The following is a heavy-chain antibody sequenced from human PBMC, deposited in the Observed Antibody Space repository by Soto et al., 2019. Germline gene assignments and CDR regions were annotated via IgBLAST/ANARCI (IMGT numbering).Heavy chain of an antibody. CDR1: GFTFSSYG. CDR2: IRSDGDAT. Sequence: EVQVLESGGGLVQPGGSLRLSCAASGFTFSSYGMNWVRQAPGKGLEWVSGIRSDGDATYNADFAKGRFTVSRDTSKNTVDVEMNSLRAGDTAVYYCSKGKGVGATPDGANCWGQGTLVTVSS. J-gene: IGHJ4*02. CDR3: SKGKGVGATPDGANC. V-gene: IGHV3-23*01. D-gene: IGHD1-26*01.